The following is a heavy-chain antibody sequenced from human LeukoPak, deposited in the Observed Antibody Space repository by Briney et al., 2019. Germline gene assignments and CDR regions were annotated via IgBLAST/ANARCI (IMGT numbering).Heavy chain of an antibody. Sequence: SETLSLTCTVSGASYWGWVRQSPEMGLEWIGSIYSTGGTYYNPSLKSRVTISVDTSKNQFSLKLTSVTAADTAVYYCARAGVTYGALGYWGQGTLVTVSS. V-gene: IGHV4-39*07. CDR1: GASY. CDR2: IYSTGGT. J-gene: IGHJ4*02. CDR3: ARAGVTYGALGY. D-gene: IGHD2-21*02.